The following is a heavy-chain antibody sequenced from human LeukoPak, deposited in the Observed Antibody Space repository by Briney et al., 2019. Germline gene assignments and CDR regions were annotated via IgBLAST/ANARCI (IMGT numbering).Heavy chain of an antibody. D-gene: IGHD2-21*01. CDR1: GFTFSGYW. CDR2: IKQDGSEK. CDR3: ARERVDIVVVISHAFDI. V-gene: IGHV3-7*05. J-gene: IGHJ3*02. Sequence: GGSLRLSCAASGFTFSGYWMSWVRQAPGKGLEWVANIKQDGSEKYYVDSVKGRFTISRDNAKNSLYLQMNSLRAEDTAVYYCARERVDIVVVISHAFDIWGQGTMVTVSS.